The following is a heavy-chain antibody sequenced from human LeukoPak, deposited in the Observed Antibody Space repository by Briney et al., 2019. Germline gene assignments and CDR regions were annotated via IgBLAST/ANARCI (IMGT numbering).Heavy chain of an antibody. V-gene: IGHV3-48*03. CDR3: AELGITMIGGV. CDR2: ISSSGSTI. J-gene: IGHJ6*04. CDR1: GFTFSSYE. D-gene: IGHD3-10*02. Sequence: GGSLRLSCTASGFTFSSYEMNWVRQAPGKGLEWVSYISSSGSTIYYADSVKGRFAVSRDNAKNSLYLQMNSLRAEDTAVYYCAELGITMIGGVWGKGTTVTISS.